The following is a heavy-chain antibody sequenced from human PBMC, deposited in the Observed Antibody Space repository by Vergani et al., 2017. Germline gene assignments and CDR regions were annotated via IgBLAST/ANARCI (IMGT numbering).Heavy chain of an antibody. CDR2: ISGSGGST. Sequence: EVQLVESGGGLVQPGGSLRLSCAASGFTFSSYAMSWVRQAPGKGLEWVSAISGSGGSTYYADSVKGRFTISRDNSKNTLYLQMNSLRAEDTAVYYCAKGSSSDVLLWFGELSNAFDIWGQGTMVTVSS. D-gene: IGHD3-10*01. J-gene: IGHJ3*02. V-gene: IGHV3-23*04. CDR3: AKGSSSDVLLWFGELSNAFDI. CDR1: GFTFSSYA.